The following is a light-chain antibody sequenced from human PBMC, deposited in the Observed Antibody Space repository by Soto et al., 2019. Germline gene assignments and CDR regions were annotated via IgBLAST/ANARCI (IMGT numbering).Light chain of an antibody. J-gene: IGKJ1*01. Sequence: IQLTQSPSSLSASVGDRVTITCRASQGISNSLAWYQQKPGKAPKLLMYLASTLQSGVPARFSGSGSGTNFTLTISSLQPEDFATYYCQQLIRFPTKFGQGTQVEIK. V-gene: IGKV1-9*01. CDR3: QQLIRFPTK. CDR1: QGISNS. CDR2: LAS.